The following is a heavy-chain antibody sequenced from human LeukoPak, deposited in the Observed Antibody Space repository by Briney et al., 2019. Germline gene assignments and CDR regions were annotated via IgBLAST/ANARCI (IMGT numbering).Heavy chain of an antibody. J-gene: IGHJ6*03. CDR1: GFTFSSYS. CDR2: ISSSSSYI. Sequence: PGGSLRLSXAASGFTFSSYSMNWVRQAPGKGLEWVSSISSSSSYIYYADSVKGRFTISRDNAKNPLYLQMNSLRAEDTAVYYCARTTADYYYMDVWGKGTTVTVSS. D-gene: IGHD1-1*01. CDR3: ARTTADYYYMDV. V-gene: IGHV3-21*01.